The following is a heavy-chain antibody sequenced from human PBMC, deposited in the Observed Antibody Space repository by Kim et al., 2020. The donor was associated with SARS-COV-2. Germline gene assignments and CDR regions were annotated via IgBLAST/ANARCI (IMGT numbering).Heavy chain of an antibody. J-gene: IGHJ5*02. D-gene: IGHD2-15*01. V-gene: IGHV3-11*06. Sequence: GGSLRLSCAASGFTFSDYYITWIRQAPGKVLVFVSSIIIIIIFTNSADSVKGRSTTSRDNAKNSLYLQMNSLRAEDTAVYYCARWSGGSCYNSGWFDRWGEGTLVTVSS. CDR1: GFTFSDYY. CDR2: IIIIIIFT. CDR3: ARWSGGSCYNSGWFDR.